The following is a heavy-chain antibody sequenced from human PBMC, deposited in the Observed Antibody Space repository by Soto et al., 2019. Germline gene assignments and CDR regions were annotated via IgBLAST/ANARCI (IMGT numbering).Heavy chain of an antibody. J-gene: IGHJ4*02. CDR1: GFTFSSDD. CDR3: ARGGYEFDD. D-gene: IGHD6-13*01. V-gene: IGHV3-48*03. CDR2: MSSSGGTI. Sequence: EVQLVESGGGLVQPGGSLRLSCAASGFTFSSDDMNWVRQAPGKGLEWVSYMSSSGGTIRYADSLKGRFTISRDNAKNSLYLQVNSLRAEDTAVYYCARGGYEFDDWGQGTLVTVSS.